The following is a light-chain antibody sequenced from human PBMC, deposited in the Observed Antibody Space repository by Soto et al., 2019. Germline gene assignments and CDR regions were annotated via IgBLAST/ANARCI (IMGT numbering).Light chain of an antibody. Sequence: EIVLTQSPGTLSLSPGERATLSCRASQSVSSSYLAWYHQKPGQAPRLLIYGASTRATGIPARFSVSGSGTDFTLTISRLETEDFAVYVCQQYDTSPVTFGPGTKVDIK. CDR1: QSVSSSY. CDR3: QQYDTSPVT. J-gene: IGKJ3*01. CDR2: GAS. V-gene: IGKV3-20*01.